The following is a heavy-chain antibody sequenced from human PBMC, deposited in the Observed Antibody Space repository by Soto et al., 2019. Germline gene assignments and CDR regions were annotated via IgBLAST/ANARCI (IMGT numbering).Heavy chain of an antibody. Sequence: QEQLVESGGGVVQPGRSLRLSCAASGFSFRNYGIHWVRQAPGKGLDWVAVIWYDGSKRYYADSVRGRFTISRDNSGNRVRLQVDSLRAEDTAVYYCARGGGGGGHHSCWDVWGQGTTVVVS. J-gene: IGHJ3*01. CDR3: ARGGGGGGHHSCWDV. D-gene: IGHD2-15*01. CDR2: IWYDGSKR. V-gene: IGHV3-33*01. CDR1: GFSFRNYG.